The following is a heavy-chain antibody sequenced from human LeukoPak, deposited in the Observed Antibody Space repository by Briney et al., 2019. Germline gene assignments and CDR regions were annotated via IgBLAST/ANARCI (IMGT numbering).Heavy chain of an antibody. D-gene: IGHD3-9*01. V-gene: IGHV4-34*01. CDR1: GGSFSGYY. Sequence: SVTLSLTCAVYGGSFSGYYWSWIRQPPGKGLEWIGEINHSGSTNYNPSLKSRVTISVDTSKNQFSLKLSSVTAADTAVYYCARGRAYYDILTGYYERNFDYWGQGTLVTVSS. CDR2: INHSGST. CDR3: ARGRAYYDILTGYYERNFDY. J-gene: IGHJ4*02.